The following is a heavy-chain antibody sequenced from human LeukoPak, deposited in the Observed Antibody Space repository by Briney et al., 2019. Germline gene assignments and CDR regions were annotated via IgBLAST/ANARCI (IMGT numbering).Heavy chain of an antibody. J-gene: IGHJ6*02. CDR2: IYHSGST. V-gene: IGHV4-38-2*02. Sequence: PSETLSLTCTVSGYSISSGYYWGWIRQPPGKGLEWIGNIYHSGSTYYNPSLKSRVTISVDTSKNQFSLKLTSVTAADTAVYYCARVPGVWGQGTTVTVSS. CDR3: ARVPGV. CDR1: GYSISSGYY.